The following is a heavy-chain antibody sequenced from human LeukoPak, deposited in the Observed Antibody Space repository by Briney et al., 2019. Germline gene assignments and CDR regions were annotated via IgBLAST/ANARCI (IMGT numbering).Heavy chain of an antibody. D-gene: IGHD1-26*01. V-gene: IGHV3-23*01. Sequence: GESLRLSCAASGFTFTSYSMNWVRQAPGKGLEWVSTISGGGGSTYYADSVKGRFTISRDNSKNTLYLQVNSLRAEDTAVYYCAKGGKWDVTPFDYWGQGTLVTVST. CDR3: AKGGKWDVTPFDY. J-gene: IGHJ4*02. CDR2: ISGGGGST. CDR1: GFTFTSYS.